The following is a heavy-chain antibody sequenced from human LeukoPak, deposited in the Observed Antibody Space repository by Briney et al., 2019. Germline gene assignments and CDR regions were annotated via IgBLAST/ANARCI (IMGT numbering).Heavy chain of an antibody. CDR2: IYTSGST. Sequence: SETLSLTCAVYGGSFSGYYWSWIRQPAGKGLEWIGRIYTSGSTNYNPSLKSQVTMSVDTSKNQFSLKLSSVTAADTAVYYCARDSLGYCSGGSCYSWFDPWGQGTLVTVSS. CDR1: GGSFSGYY. D-gene: IGHD2-15*01. J-gene: IGHJ5*02. V-gene: IGHV4-4*07. CDR3: ARDSLGYCSGGSCYSWFDP.